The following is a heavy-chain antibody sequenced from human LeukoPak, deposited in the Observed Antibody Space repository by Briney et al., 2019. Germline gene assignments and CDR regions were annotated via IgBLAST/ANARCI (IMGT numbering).Heavy chain of an antibody. Sequence: PGGSLRLSCVGSGFTFSRYWLNWVRQAPGKGLEWVANMNQDGSEIYYLDSVKGRFTVSRDNAKNTLYLQVNNLRAEDTAVYYCARGPNSNWSGLDFWGQGTLLTVSS. D-gene: IGHD6-6*01. CDR1: GFTFSRYW. CDR2: MNQDGSEI. V-gene: IGHV3-7*01. CDR3: ARGPNSNWSGLDF. J-gene: IGHJ4*02.